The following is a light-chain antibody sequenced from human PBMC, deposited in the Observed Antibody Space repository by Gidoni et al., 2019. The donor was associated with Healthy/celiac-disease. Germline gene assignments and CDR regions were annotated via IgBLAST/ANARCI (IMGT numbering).Light chain of an antibody. CDR3: QQYGSSSLFT. CDR2: GAS. CDR1: HSVSSSY. Sequence: EIVLTPSPGTLSLSPGERATLSCRASHSVSSSYLAWYQQKPGQAPRLLIYGASSRATGIPDRFSGSGSGTDFTLTISRLEPEDVAVYYCQQYGSSSLFTFGPGTKVDIK. J-gene: IGKJ3*01. V-gene: IGKV3-20*01.